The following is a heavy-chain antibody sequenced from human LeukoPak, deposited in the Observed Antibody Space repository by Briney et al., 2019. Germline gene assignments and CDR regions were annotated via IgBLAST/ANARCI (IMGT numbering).Heavy chain of an antibody. Sequence: GGSLRLSCVVSGFNVSSNYMSWVRQAPGKGLEWVSIIHSDGSTYYADSVKGRFTISRDNSKNTVYLQMNSLRAEGTAVYYCARMVRYYSDYWGQGTLVAVSS. V-gene: IGHV3-53*01. D-gene: IGHD5-18*01. CDR2: IHSDGST. J-gene: IGHJ4*02. CDR1: GFNVSSNY. CDR3: ARMVRYYSDY.